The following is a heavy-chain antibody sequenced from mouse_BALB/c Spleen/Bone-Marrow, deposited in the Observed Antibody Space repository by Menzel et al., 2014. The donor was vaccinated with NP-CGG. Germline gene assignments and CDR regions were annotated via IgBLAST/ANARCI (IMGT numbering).Heavy chain of an antibody. D-gene: IGHD3-1*01. J-gene: IGHJ3*01. CDR3: TSHSPFAY. CDR2: INTYNGGT. Sequence: VESGASMKISCKASGYSFTDYTMNWVKQSHGKNLEWIGLINTYNGGTKYNQKFKGKATLTIDKSSSTAYMELLSLTSEDSTVYYCTSHSPFAYWGQGTLVTVSA. CDR1: GYSFTDYT. V-gene: IGHV1-18*01.